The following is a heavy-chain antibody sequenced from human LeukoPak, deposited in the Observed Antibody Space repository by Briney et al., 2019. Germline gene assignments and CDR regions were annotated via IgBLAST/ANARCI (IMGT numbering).Heavy chain of an antibody. V-gene: IGHV3-23*01. CDR1: GFTFSSYA. CDR2: ISGSGGST. D-gene: IGHD4-17*01. CDR3: ANLVTVTTSGGYFDY. Sequence: GGSLRLSCAASGFTFSSYAMGWVRQAPGKGLEWVSAISGSGGSTYYADSVKGRFTISRDNSKNTLYLQMNSLRAEDTAVYYCANLVTVTTSGGYFDYWGQGTLVTVSS. J-gene: IGHJ4*02.